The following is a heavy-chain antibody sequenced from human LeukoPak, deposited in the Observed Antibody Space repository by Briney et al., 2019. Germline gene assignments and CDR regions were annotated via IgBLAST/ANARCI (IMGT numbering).Heavy chain of an antibody. CDR2: MNPNSGNT. Sequence: GASVKVSCKASGYTFTSYDINWVRQATGQGLEWMGWMNPNSGNTGYAQKFQGRVTMTRNTSISTSYKEPSSLRSEDTAVYYCARDIYYYDSSGYAAYYMDVWGKGTTVTVSS. CDR1: GYTFTSYD. J-gene: IGHJ6*03. CDR3: ARDIYYYDSSGYAAYYMDV. D-gene: IGHD3-22*01. V-gene: IGHV1-8*01.